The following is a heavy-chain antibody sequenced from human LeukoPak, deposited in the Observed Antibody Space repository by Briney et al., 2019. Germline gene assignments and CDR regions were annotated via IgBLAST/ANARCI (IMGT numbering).Heavy chain of an antibody. J-gene: IGHJ4*02. Sequence: PSETLSLTCTVSGGSISSGGYYWSWIRQHPGKGLEWIGYIYYSGSTYYNPSLKSRVTISIDTSKNQFSLKLSSVTAADTAVYYCARYAGYSSSWYKGGGPFDYWGQGTLVTVSS. CDR2: IYYSGST. V-gene: IGHV4-31*03. CDR3: ARYAGYSSSWYKGGGPFDY. D-gene: IGHD6-13*01. CDR1: GGSISSGGYY.